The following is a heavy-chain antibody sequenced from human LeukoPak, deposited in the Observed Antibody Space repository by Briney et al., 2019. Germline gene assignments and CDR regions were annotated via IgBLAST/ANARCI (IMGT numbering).Heavy chain of an antibody. CDR2: ISAYNGNT. J-gene: IGHJ6*02. CDR3: ARFGDSSNYFYYYKMDV. CDR1: GYTFTSYG. Sequence: ASGRVSGKPSGYTFTSYGISWVRQAPGQGRGWRGWISAYNGNTNYAQKPQGRVTMTTDTSTSTAHMELRSLRSDDTAVYFCARFGDSSNYFYYYKMDVWGQGTTVTVSS. D-gene: IGHD4-11*01. V-gene: IGHV1-18*01.